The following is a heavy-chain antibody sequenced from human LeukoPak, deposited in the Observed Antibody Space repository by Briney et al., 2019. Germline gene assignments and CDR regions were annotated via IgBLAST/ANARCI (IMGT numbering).Heavy chain of an antibody. D-gene: IGHD6-19*01. J-gene: IGHJ4*02. CDR1: GGTFSSYA. Sequence: GASVKVSCKASGGTFSSYAISWVRQAPGQGLEWMGWINAGNGNTKYSQDFQGRVTITRDTSASAVYMELSSLRSDDMAVYYCARVVRYSSGPLTDLLPYYFDYWGQGTLVTVSS. V-gene: IGHV1-3*03. CDR3: ARVVRYSSGPLTDLLPYYFDY. CDR2: INAGNGNT.